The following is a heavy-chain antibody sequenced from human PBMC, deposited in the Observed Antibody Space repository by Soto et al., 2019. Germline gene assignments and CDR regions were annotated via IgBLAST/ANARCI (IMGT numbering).Heavy chain of an antibody. CDR3: SRDYDQCRNHLHY. CDR2: ISSSSSYI. Sequence: EVQLVESGGGLVKPGGSLRLSCAASGFTFSSYSMNWVRQAPGKGLEWVSSISSSSSYIYYAASVKGRITISRDNAKNPLYLQMNSLRAKDTAMYYYSRDYDQCRNHLHYWSPGTLVTLSP. D-gene: IGHD3-16*01. J-gene: IGHJ4*02. CDR1: GFTFSSYS. V-gene: IGHV3-21*01.